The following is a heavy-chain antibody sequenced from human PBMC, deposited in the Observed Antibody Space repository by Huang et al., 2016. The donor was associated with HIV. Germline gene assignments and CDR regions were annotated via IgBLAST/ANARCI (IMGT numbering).Heavy chain of an antibody. D-gene: IGHD6-13*01. Sequence: QLQLQESGPGQVKPSETLSLTCTVSGDFISSTNYYWGWIRQSPGKGLEWGGSFYQRGSTNYNPSLKSRVTLSVDTSRNQFSLRLNSVTAADTAVYYCASQHIGAAATWFWGRGTQVAVSS. CDR2: FYQRGST. V-gene: IGHV4-39*01. J-gene: IGHJ4*02. CDR1: GDFISSTNYY. CDR3: ASQHIGAAATWF.